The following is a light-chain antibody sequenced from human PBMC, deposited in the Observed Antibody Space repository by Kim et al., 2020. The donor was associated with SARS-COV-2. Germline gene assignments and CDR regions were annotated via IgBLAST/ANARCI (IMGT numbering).Light chain of an antibody. CDR3: EQRGNWPLT. J-gene: IGKJ1*01. Sequence: EIVLTQSPATLSLSPGERATLSCRASHDITFSLAWYQQKSGQAPRLLIYDAFNRASGIPARFRGSGSGTDFTLTISSLEPEDFAVYYCEQRGNWPLTFGQGTKVDIK. V-gene: IGKV3-11*01. CDR2: DAF. CDR1: HDITFS.